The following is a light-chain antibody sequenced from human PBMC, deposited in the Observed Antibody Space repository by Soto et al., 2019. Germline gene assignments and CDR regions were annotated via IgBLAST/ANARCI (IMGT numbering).Light chain of an antibody. CDR3: QKYNSAPLT. J-gene: IGKJ4*01. V-gene: IGKV1-27*01. CDR2: APS. CDR1: QGIAPY. Sequence: DVQMTPSPSSLSAFVGDRVTITCRASQGIAPYLAWFQQKPGKVPKLLIYAPSTLQSGVPSRFSGSGSGTDFTLTINSLQPEDVGTYYCQKYNSAPLTFGGGTKVEIK.